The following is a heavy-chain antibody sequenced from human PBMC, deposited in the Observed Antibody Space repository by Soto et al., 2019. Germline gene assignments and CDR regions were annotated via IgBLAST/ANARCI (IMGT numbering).Heavy chain of an antibody. CDR2: IHYSGST. D-gene: IGHD5-18*01. CDR3: ARGFVETAMAFDY. CDR1: GASISSGGYF. Sequence: QVQLQESGPGLVKPSQTLSLACSVSGASISSGGYFWSWIRQLPGKGLEWIGYIHYSGSTYYNPSLKSRVVMAIDTSKNDFSLKLNSGTAADTAVFYCARGFVETAMAFDYWGQGALVTVSS. J-gene: IGHJ4*02. V-gene: IGHV4-31*03.